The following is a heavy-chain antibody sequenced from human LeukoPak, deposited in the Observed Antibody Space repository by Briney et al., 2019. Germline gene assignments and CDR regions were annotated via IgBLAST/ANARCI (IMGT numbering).Heavy chain of an antibody. CDR1: GITFSSYG. CDR2: IRYDGSNK. J-gene: IGHJ4*02. V-gene: IGHV3-30*02. Sequence: GGSLRLSCAASGITFSSYGMHWVRQAPGKGLEWVAFIRYDGSNKYYADSVKGRFTISRDNSKNTLYLQMNSLRAEDTAMYYCARGVAVAAAGINPFDYWGQGTLVTASS. CDR3: ARGVAVAAAGINPFDY. D-gene: IGHD6-13*01.